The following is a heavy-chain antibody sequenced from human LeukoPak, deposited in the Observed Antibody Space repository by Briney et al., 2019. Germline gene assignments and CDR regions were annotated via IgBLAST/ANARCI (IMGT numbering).Heavy chain of an antibody. CDR3: ARARTGLGNWNYLGFDP. CDR1: GGSISSYY. V-gene: IGHV4-59*01. CDR2: FYYSGST. J-gene: IGHJ5*02. Sequence: SETLSLTRTVSGGSISSYYWSWIRQPPGKGLEWIGYFYYSGSTNYNPSLKSRVTISVDTSKNQFSLKLSSVTAADTAVYYCARARTGLGNWNYLGFDPWGQGTLVTVSS. D-gene: IGHD1-7*01.